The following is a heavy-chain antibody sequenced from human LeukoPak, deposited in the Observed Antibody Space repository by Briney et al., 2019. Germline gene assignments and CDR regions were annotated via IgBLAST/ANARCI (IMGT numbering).Heavy chain of an antibody. D-gene: IGHD3-3*01. CDR2: ISSSSSYI. CDR3: AAVLRFLEWGAFDI. Sequence: GGSLRLSCAASGFTFSSYSMNWVRQAPGKGLEWVSSISSSSSYIYYADSVKGRFTISRDNAKNSLYLQMNSLRAEDTAVYYCAAVLRFLEWGAFDIWGQGTMVTVSS. CDR1: GFTFSSYS. J-gene: IGHJ3*02. V-gene: IGHV3-21*01.